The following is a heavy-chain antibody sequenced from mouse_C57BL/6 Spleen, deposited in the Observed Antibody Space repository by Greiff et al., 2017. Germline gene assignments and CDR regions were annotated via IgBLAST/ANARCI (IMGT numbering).Heavy chain of an antibody. D-gene: IGHD1-3*01. Sequence: QVQLQQPGAELVRPGSSVKLSCKASGYTFTSYWMDWVKQRPGQGLEWIGNIYPSDGETHYNQKFKDKATLTVDKSSSTAYMQLSSLTSEDSAVYYCARRGGSIAWFAYWGQGTLVTVSA. J-gene: IGHJ3*01. CDR2: IYPSDGET. CDR3: ARRGGSIAWFAY. CDR1: GYTFTSYW. V-gene: IGHV1-61*01.